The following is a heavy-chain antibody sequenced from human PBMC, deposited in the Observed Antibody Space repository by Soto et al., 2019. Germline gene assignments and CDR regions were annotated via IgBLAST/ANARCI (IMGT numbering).Heavy chain of an antibody. CDR1: GYTFTSCY. CDR2: INPTDGSA. D-gene: IGHD1-1*01. V-gene: IGHV1-46*03. Sequence: ASVKVSCKASGYTFTSCYIHWVRQAPGQGLEWVGIINPTDGSATYAQRFRGRVTMTRDTSTSTVYVELSSLRSDDTAVYFCARAGNAYYHYYMDVWGKGTTVTVSS. J-gene: IGHJ6*03. CDR3: ARAGNAYYHYYMDV.